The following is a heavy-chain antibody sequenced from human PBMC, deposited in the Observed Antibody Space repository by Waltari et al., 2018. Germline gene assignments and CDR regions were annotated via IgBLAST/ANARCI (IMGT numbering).Heavy chain of an antibody. J-gene: IGHJ4*02. CDR1: GFTLSSYW. D-gene: IGHD2-15*01. Sequence: EVQLVESGGGLVQPGGSLRLSCAASGFTLSSYWMSWIRQAPGKGLEWVANIKQDGSEKYYVYSVKGRFTISRDNAKNSLYLQMNSLRAEDTAVYYCARDRCSGGSCYLDYWGQGTLVTVSS. V-gene: IGHV3-7*01. CDR2: IKQDGSEK. CDR3: ARDRCSGGSCYLDY.